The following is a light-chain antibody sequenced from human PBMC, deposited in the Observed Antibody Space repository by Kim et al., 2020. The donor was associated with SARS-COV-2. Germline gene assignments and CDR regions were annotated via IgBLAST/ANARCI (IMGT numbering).Light chain of an antibody. CDR2: RAS. CDR1: QSVGSNY. V-gene: IGKV3-20*01. CDR3: QQYAISPIT. Sequence: SPGERTTLSCRASQSVGSNYLAWYQQRTGQPPRLLIYRASSRVTGIADRFSGSGSGTDFTLTINRLEPEDFAVFYCQQYAISPITFGQGTRLEIK. J-gene: IGKJ5*01.